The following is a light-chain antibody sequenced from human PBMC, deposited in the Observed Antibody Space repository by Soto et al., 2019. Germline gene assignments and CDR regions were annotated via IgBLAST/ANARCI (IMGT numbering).Light chain of an antibody. V-gene: IGLV2-14*03. CDR2: DVS. CDR1: SSDVGGYNY. J-gene: IGLJ1*01. CDR3: CSYTTSNTRQIV. Sequence: QAALTQPASVSGAPGQSVTISCTGTSSDVGGYNYVSWYQHHPGKAPKPMIYDVSNRPSGVSNRFSGSKSGNTASLTISGLQPEDEADNYCCSYTTSNTRQIVFGTGTKVTVL.